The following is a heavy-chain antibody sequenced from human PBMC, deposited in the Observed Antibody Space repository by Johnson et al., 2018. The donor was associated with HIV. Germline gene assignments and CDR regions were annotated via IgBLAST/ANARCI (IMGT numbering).Heavy chain of an antibody. CDR3: QGGYSSGWYDAFDS. Sequence: QVQLVESGGGLEQPGGSLRLSCAASGFTFSSYGMHWVRQAPGKGLEWVAFIRYDGSNKYYADSVKGRFTISRDDSKSIAYLQMNSLKIEDTAVYYCQGGYSSGWYDAFDSWGQGTMVTVSS. CDR2: IRYDGSNK. D-gene: IGHD6-19*01. CDR1: GFTFSSYG. J-gene: IGHJ3*02. V-gene: IGHV3-30*02.